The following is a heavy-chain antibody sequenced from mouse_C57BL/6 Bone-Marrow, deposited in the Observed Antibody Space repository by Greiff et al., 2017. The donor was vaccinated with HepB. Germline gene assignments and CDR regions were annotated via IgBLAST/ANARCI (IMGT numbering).Heavy chain of an antibody. Sequence: QVQLKESGAELARPGASVKLSCKASGYTFTSYGISWVKQRTGQGLEWIGEIYPRSGNTYYNEKFKGKATLTADKSSSTAYMELRSLTSEDSAVYFCAREGMVTRGWYFDVWGTGTTVTVSS. D-gene: IGHD2-2*01. CDR2: IYPRSGNT. CDR3: AREGMVTRGWYFDV. J-gene: IGHJ1*03. V-gene: IGHV1-81*01. CDR1: GYTFTSYG.